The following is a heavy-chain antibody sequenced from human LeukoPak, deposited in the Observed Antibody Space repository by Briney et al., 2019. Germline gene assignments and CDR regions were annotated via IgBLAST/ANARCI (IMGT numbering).Heavy chain of an antibody. Sequence: PGRSLRLSCAASGFTFDDYAMHWVRQAPGKGLEWVSGISWNSGSIGYADSVKGRFTISRDNAKNSLYLQMNSLRAEDTALYYCAKSIYGDYEDGMDVWGQGTTVTVSS. CDR1: GFTFDDYA. V-gene: IGHV3-9*01. J-gene: IGHJ6*02. D-gene: IGHD4-17*01. CDR2: ISWNSGSI. CDR3: AKSIYGDYEDGMDV.